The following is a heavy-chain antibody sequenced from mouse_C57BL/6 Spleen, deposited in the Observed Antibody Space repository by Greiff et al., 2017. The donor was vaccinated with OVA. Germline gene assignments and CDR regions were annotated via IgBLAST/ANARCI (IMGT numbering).Heavy chain of an antibody. CDR1: GYSITSGYD. Sequence: VQLKESGPGMVKPSQSLSLTCTVTGYSITSGYDWHWIRHFPGNKLEWMGYISYSGSTNYNPSLKSRISITHDTSKNHFFLKLNSVTTEDTATYYCARGEDFVFDYWGQGTTLTVSS. CDR2: ISYSGST. J-gene: IGHJ2*01. V-gene: IGHV3-1*01. CDR3: ARGEDFVFDY.